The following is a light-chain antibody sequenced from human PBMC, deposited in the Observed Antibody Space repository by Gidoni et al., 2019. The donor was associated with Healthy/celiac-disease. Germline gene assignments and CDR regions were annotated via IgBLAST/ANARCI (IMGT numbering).Light chain of an antibody. V-gene: IGKV1-39*01. CDR3: QQSYSTPLT. Sequence: DIQMTQSPSSLSASVGDRVTITCRASQSISSYLNWYQQKPGKAPKLLIYAACSLQSGVPSRFSGSGSGTDFTLTISSLQPEDFATYYCQQSYSTPLTFGGXTKVEIK. J-gene: IGKJ4*01. CDR1: QSISSY. CDR2: AAC.